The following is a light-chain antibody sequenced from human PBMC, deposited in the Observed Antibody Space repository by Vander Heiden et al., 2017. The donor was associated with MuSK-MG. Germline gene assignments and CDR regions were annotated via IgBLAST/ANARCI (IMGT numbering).Light chain of an antibody. CDR2: AAS. V-gene: IGKV1-39*01. CDR3: LQYYSTLPLS. Sequence: DIQMTQSPSSLSASVGDRVTITCRASQYIDTYLNWYQQKPGKAPNLLIYAASSLQSGVPSRFSGSGSGTDFTLTISSLQPEDFANYYCLQYYSTLPLSFGGGTTVEIK. J-gene: IGKJ4*01. CDR1: QYIDTY.